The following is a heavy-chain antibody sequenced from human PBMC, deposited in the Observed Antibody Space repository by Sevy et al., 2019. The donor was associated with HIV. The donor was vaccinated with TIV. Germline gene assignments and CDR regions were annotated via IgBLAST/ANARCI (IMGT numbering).Heavy chain of an antibody. CDR3: ARGARYFDWLLTEYWYFDL. J-gene: IGHJ2*01. CDR1: GGSFRGYN. V-gene: IGHV4-34*01. Sequence: SETLSLTCAVYGGSFRGYNWSWIRQPPGKGLEGIGEINQSGTTNYNPPLKSRVTISVDTSRNQFSLKLSSVTAADTAVYYCARGARYFDWLLTEYWYFDLWGRGTLVTVSS. CDR2: INQSGTT. D-gene: IGHD3-9*01.